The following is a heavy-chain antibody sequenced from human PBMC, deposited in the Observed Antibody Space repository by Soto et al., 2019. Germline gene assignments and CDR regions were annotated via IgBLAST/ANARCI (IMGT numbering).Heavy chain of an antibody. J-gene: IGHJ4*02. CDR2: IYYSGST. D-gene: IGHD3-10*01. CDR3: ARQVYGSGSYYSYYFDY. Sequence: SETLSLTCTVSGGSISSYYCSWIRQPPGKGLEWIGYIYYSGSTNYNPSLKSRVTISVDTSKNQFSLKLSSVTAADTAVYYCARQVYGSGSYYSYYFDYWGQGTLVTVSS. CDR1: GGSISSYY. V-gene: IGHV4-59*08.